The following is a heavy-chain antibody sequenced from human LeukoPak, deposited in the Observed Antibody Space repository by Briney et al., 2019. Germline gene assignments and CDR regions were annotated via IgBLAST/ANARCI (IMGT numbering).Heavy chain of an antibody. CDR3: STTEYYYDSSGYYGY. CDR2: IYYSGST. Sequence: PSETLSLTCTVSGGSISSSSYYWGWIRQPPGKGLEWIGSIYYSGSTYYNPSLKSRVTISVDTSKNQFSLKLSSVTAADTAVYYCSTTEYYYDSSGYYGYWGQGTLVTVSS. J-gene: IGHJ4*02. V-gene: IGHV4-39*01. D-gene: IGHD3-22*01. CDR1: GGSISSSSYY.